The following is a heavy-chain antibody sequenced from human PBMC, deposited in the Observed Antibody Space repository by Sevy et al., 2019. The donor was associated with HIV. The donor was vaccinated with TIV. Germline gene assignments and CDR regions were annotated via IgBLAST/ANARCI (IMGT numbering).Heavy chain of an antibody. Sequence: GGSLRLSCAASGFTVSSNYMSRVRQAPRKGLEWVSVIYSGGSTYYADSVKGRFTISRDNSKNTLYLQMNSLRAEDTAVYDCARETVRGYSGYGAAFDIWGQGTMVTVSS. V-gene: IGHV3-53*01. CDR1: GFTVSSNY. J-gene: IGHJ3*02. CDR3: ARETVRGYSGYGAAFDI. D-gene: IGHD5-12*01. CDR2: IYSGGST.